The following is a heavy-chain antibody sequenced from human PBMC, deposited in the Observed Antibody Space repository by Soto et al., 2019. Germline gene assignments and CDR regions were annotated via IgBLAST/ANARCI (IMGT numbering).Heavy chain of an antibody. CDR2: IYHSGST. Sequence: QVQLQESGPGLVKPSETLSLTCAVYGGSISSNKWWSWVRQPPGKGLEWIGEIYHSGSTNYNPSLNSRVTISLDKSKNQFSLKLTSVTAAYSAVYYCARDDHIIVVPTSLGAMDVWGQGTTVTVSS. D-gene: IGHD2-2*01. J-gene: IGHJ6*02. V-gene: IGHV4-4*02. CDR1: GGSISSNKW. CDR3: ARDDHIIVVPTSLGAMDV.